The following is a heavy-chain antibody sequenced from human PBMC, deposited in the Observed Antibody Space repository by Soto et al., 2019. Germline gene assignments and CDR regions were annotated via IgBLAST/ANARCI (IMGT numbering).Heavy chain of an antibody. CDR2: ITTAGDT. J-gene: IGHJ6*02. V-gene: IGHV3-13*01. CDR1: GFTFTNYD. CDR3: AKELHGGRYGMDV. D-gene: IGHD3-10*01. Sequence: EVQLVESGGGLVQPGGSLRLSCAASGFTFTNYDMHWVRQVTGKGLEWVSGITTAGDTYYPGSVKGRFTISREKAKNSLYLQLNSLRSWDTAVYYCAKELHGGRYGMDVSGQGTTVTVS.